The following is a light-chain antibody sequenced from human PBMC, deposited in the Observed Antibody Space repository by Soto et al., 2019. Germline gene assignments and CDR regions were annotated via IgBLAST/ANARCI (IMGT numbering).Light chain of an antibody. J-gene: IGKJ2*01. CDR1: QSVSSSY. Sequence: EIVLTQSPGTLSLSPGERATLSCRASQSVSSSYLAWYQQKPGQAPRLLIYGASSRATGIPDRFSCSGSGTDFASNFSSLAPEDFAVYYCQQYGSSPARGYTFGQGTKLEIK. V-gene: IGKV3-20*01. CDR2: GAS. CDR3: QQYGSSPARGYT.